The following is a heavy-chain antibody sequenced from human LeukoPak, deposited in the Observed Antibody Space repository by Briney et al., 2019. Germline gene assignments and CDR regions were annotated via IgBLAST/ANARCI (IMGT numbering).Heavy chain of an antibody. V-gene: IGHV3-23*01. D-gene: IGHD2-15*01. Sequence: GGSLRLSCAASGFTFSSYAMSWVRQAPGKGLEWVSAISGSGGSTYYADSVKGRFTISRDNSKNTLYLQMNSLRAEDTAVHYCAKDQEGYCSGGSCYLGYWGQGTLVTVSS. CDR1: GFTFSSYA. CDR2: ISGSGGST. J-gene: IGHJ4*02. CDR3: AKDQEGYCSGGSCYLGY.